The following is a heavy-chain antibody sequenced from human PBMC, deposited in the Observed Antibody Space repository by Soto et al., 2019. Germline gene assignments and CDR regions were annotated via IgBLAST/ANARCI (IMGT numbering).Heavy chain of an antibody. D-gene: IGHD2-2*01. J-gene: IGHJ5*02. CDR2: INHSGST. CDR1: GGSFSGYY. V-gene: IGHV4-34*01. Sequence: QVQLQQWGAGLLKPSETLSLTCAVYGGSFSGYYWSWIRQPPGKGLEWIGEINHSGSTNYNPSLKSRVTISVDASKNQFTLKLRSVTAADTAVYYCARKSYTSDCSSTSCYGGGYSNWFDPWGQGTLVTVSS. CDR3: ARKSYTSDCSSTSCYGGGYSNWFDP.